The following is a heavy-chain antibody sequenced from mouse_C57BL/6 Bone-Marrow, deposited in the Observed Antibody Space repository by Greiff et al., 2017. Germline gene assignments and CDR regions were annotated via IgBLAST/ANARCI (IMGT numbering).Heavy chain of an antibody. CDR3: YRRGTGAYGMDY. J-gene: IGHJ4*01. CDR1: GYTFTSYW. D-gene: IGHD4-1*01. Sequence: VQLQQPGAELVMPGASVKLSCKASGYTFTSYWMHWVKQRPGQGLEWIGEIDPSDSYTNYNQKFKGKSTLTVDKSSSTAYMQLSSLTSEDSAVYYCYRRGTGAYGMDYWGQGTSVTVSA. CDR2: IDPSDSYT. V-gene: IGHV1-69*01.